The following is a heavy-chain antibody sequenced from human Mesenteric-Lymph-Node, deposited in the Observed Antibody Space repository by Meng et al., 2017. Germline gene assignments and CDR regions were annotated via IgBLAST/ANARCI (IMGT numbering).Heavy chain of an antibody. V-gene: IGHV1-3*04. CDR3: ARDPTPDSSGWYPIDY. Sequence: ASVKVSCKASGYTFTDYAMYWVRQAPGQRLEWMGWINTGNGNTKYSQKFQGRVTITRDTSANTAYMELSSLKSEDTAVFYCARDPTPDSSGWYPIDYWGQGTLVTVSS. CDR1: GYTFTDYA. CDR2: INTGNGNT. D-gene: IGHD6-19*01. J-gene: IGHJ4*02.